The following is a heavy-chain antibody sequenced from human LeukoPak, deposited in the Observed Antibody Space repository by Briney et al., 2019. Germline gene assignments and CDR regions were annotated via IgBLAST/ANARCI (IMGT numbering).Heavy chain of an antibody. Sequence: GGSLRLSCAASGFTFNNYAMSWVRQAPGKGLEWVSAISASGGTTYYADSVKGRFTISRDNSENTLFLQMNSLRAEDTAVYYCAKEPREYCSSTSCPNWFDSWGQGALVTVSS. V-gene: IGHV3-23*01. CDR2: ISASGGTT. CDR3: AKEPREYCSSTSCPNWFDS. CDR1: GFTFNNYA. D-gene: IGHD2-2*01. J-gene: IGHJ5*01.